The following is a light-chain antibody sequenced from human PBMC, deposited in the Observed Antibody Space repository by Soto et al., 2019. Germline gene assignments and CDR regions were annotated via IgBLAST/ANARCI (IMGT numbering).Light chain of an antibody. CDR2: EVS. CDR3: TSYTSSSIFYV. V-gene: IGLV2-14*01. CDR1: SSDVGGYNF. Sequence: QSVLTQPASVSGSAGQSITISCTGTSSDVGGYNFVSWFQHHPGKAPKVMIYEVSNRPSGVSNRFSGSKSGNTASLTISGLQAEDEADYYCTSYTSSSIFYVFGTGPKVTVL. J-gene: IGLJ1*01.